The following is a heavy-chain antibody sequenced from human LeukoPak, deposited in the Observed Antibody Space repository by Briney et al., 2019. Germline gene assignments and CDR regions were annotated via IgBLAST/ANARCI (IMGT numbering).Heavy chain of an antibody. CDR2: INWNGGST. CDR3: ARGFNFYYYGMDV. Sequence: GGSLRLSCAASGFTFDDYAMHWVRQAPGKGLEWVSGINWNGGSTGYADSVKGRFTISRDNAKNSLYLQMNSLRAEDTALYYCARGFNFYYYGMDVWGQGTTVTVSS. CDR1: GFTFDDYA. J-gene: IGHJ6*02. V-gene: IGHV3-20*04. D-gene: IGHD3-10*01.